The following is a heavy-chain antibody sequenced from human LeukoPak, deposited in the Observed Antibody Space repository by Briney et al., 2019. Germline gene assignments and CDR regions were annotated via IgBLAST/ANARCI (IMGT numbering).Heavy chain of an antibody. J-gene: IGHJ4*02. D-gene: IGHD1-14*01. Sequence: SETLSLTCTVSGGSISSYYWSWIRHPPGKGLEWIGYIYYSGSTNYNPSLRSRVTISVDTSKNQFSLKLSSVTAADTAVYYCARRIETEFDYWGQGTLVTVSS. CDR1: GGSISSYY. V-gene: IGHV4-59*08. CDR2: IYYSGST. CDR3: ARRIETEFDY.